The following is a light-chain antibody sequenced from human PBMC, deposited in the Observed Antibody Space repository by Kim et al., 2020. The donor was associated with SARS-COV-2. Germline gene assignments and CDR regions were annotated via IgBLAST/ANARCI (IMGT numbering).Light chain of an antibody. Sequence: QSVVTQPPSASGSPGQSVTISCTGTSSDVGGYNYVSWYQQHPGKAPKLMIYEVSKRPSGVPDRFSGSKSGNTASLTVSGLQAEDEADYYCSSYAGAEVFGGGTQLTVL. CDR1: SSDVGGYNY. V-gene: IGLV2-8*01. CDR3: SSYAGAEV. CDR2: EVS. J-gene: IGLJ3*02.